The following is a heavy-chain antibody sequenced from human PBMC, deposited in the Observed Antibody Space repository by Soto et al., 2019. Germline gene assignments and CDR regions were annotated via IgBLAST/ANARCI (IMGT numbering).Heavy chain of an antibody. CDR2: ITDSGTT. J-gene: IGHJ6*02. Sequence: QVQLEQWGAGLLKPSETLSLTCAIYGGSFSGFYWSWIRQPPGKGLEWIGEITDSGTTNDNPSLKSRVTISADTSKTHFSLRLTAVTAADTAVYYCARETSQNVYSHYGMDVWGQGTTVTVSS. V-gene: IGHV4-34*02. CDR3: ARETSQNVYSHYGMDV. CDR1: GGSFSGFY.